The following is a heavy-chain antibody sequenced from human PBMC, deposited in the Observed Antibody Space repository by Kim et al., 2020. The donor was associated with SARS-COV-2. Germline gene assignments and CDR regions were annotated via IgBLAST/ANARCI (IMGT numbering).Heavy chain of an antibody. CDR3: ARARGYYYWFDP. D-gene: IGHD3-22*01. J-gene: IGHJ5*02. Sequence: NSTPSLKSRVTISVDTSKNQFSLKLSSVTAADTAVYYCARARGYYYWFDPWGQGTLVTVSS. V-gene: IGHV4-61*02.